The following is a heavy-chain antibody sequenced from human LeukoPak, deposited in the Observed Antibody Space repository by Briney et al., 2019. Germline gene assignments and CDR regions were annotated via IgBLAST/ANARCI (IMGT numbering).Heavy chain of an antibody. CDR1: GGSLSSFY. Sequence: KPSETLFLTRTVSGGSLSSFYWSWVRQPPRKGLEWVGFIYYSGSTNYNPSLKSRVTISVDTSKNQFSLKLSSVTAADTAVYYCARSRPTYYYDSSGTNFDYWGQGTLVTVSS. CDR3: ARSRPTYYYDSSGTNFDY. J-gene: IGHJ4*02. CDR2: IYYSGST. V-gene: IGHV4-59*08. D-gene: IGHD3-22*01.